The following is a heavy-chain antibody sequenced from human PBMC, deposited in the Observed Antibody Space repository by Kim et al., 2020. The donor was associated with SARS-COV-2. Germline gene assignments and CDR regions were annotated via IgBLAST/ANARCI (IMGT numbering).Heavy chain of an antibody. CDR1: GFTFSSYA. D-gene: IGHD2-21*02. Sequence: GGSLRLSCAASGFTFSSYAMHWVRQAPGKGLEWVAVISYDGSNKYYADSVKGRFTISRDNSKNTLYLQMNSLRAEDTAVYYCARGNIVVVTANHFDYWG. CDR3: ARGNIVVVTANHFDY. J-gene: IGHJ4*01. CDR2: ISYDGSNK. V-gene: IGHV3-30*04.